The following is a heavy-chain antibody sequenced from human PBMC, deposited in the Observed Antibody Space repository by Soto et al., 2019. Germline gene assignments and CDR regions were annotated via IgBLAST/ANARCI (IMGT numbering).Heavy chain of an antibody. J-gene: IGHJ4*02. V-gene: IGHV3-30*18. CDR2: ISYDGSNK. Sequence: QVQLVESGGGVVQPGRSLRLSCAASGFTFSSYGMHWVRQAPGKGLEWVAVISYDGSNKYYADSVKGRFTISRDNSKNTLYLQMNRLRAEDTAVYYCAKDRRKVVVAAPFDYWSQGTLVTVSS. D-gene: IGHD2-15*01. CDR1: GFTFSSYG. CDR3: AKDRRKVVVAAPFDY.